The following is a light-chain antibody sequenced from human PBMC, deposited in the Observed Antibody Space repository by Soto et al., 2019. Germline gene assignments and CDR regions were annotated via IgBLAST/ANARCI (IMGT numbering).Light chain of an antibody. CDR3: QQYSSLPHT. CDR1: QSVTNRY. J-gene: IGKJ2*01. Sequence: ESVLTQSPGTLSLSPGERATLSCRASQSVTNRYFAWYQQRPGQAPRLLIYGISNRATGIPDRFSGSGSGIDFTLTSSRLEPEDFVVYYCQQYSSLPHTFGQGTKLEVK. V-gene: IGKV3-20*01. CDR2: GIS.